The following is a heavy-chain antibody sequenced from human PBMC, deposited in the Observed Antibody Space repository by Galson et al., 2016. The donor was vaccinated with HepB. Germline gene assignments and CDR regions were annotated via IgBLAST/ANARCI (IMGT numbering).Heavy chain of an antibody. J-gene: IGHJ4*02. CDR2: IYWDDDK. CDR3: VHRSPITVAGSQFDY. V-gene: IGHV2-5*02. D-gene: IGHD6-19*01. Sequence: PALVKPTQTLTLTCTFSGFSLSTSGVAVGWIRQPPGKALEWLTLIYWDDDKRYSPSLKSRLTITKDTSKNHVVLTMTSMDPVDTATYYFVHRSPITVAGSQFDYWGQGTLVTVSS. CDR1: GFSLSTSGVA.